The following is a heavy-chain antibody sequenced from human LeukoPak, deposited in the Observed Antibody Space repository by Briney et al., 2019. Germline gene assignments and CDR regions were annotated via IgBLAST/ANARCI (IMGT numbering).Heavy chain of an antibody. Sequence: SGTLSLTCAVYGGSFSGYYWSWIRQPPGKGLEWIGEINHSGSTNYNPSLKSRVTISVDTSKNQFSLKLSSVTAADTAVYYCARGRQQQLVRAFDYWGQGTLVTVSS. CDR2: INHSGST. J-gene: IGHJ4*02. CDR1: GGSFSGYY. CDR3: ARGRQQQLVRAFDY. V-gene: IGHV4-34*01. D-gene: IGHD6-13*01.